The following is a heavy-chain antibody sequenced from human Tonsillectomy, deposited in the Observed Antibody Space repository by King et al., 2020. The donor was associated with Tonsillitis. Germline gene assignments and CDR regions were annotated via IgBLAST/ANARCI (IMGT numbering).Heavy chain of an antibody. D-gene: IGHD4-17*01. CDR2: LKQDGSER. J-gene: IGHJ4*02. CDR1: GFTFSSYW. Sequence: VQLVESGGGLVQPGGSLRLSCAASGFTFSSYWMSWVRQAPGKGLEWVASLKQDGSERYYVDSVKGRFTISRVNAKNSLYLQMNSLRAEDTAVYYCARDIYGGGDYWGQGTLVTVSS. V-gene: IGHV3-7*03. CDR3: ARDIYGGGDY.